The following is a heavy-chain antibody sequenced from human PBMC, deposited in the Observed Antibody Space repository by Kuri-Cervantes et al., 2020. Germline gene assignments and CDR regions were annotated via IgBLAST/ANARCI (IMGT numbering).Heavy chain of an antibody. CDR2: INHSGST. CDR1: GASFSSFY. Sequence: SETLSLTCGVYGASFSSFYWSWIRQPPGKGLEWIGEINHSGSTNYNPSLKSRVTISVDTSKNQFSVKLSSVTAADTAVYYCARGSGWYGYWGQGTLVTVSS. V-gene: IGHV4-34*01. D-gene: IGHD6-19*01. J-gene: IGHJ4*02. CDR3: ARGSGWYGY.